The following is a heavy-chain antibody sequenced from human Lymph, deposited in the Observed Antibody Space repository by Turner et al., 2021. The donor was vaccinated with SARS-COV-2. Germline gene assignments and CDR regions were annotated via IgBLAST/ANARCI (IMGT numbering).Heavy chain of an antibody. V-gene: IGHV3-53*01. D-gene: IGHD1-1*01. J-gene: IGHJ6*02. CDR3: ARDLQLYGMDV. CDR1: GSPVSSNY. Sequence: EVQLVEPGGGWIQPGGPLRLSCAASGSPVSSNYMTWVRQAPGKGLEWVSLIYSGGSTYYADSVKGRFTISRDNSKNTLYLQMNSLRAEDTAIYYCARDLQLYGMDVWGQGTTVTVSS. CDR2: IYSGGST.